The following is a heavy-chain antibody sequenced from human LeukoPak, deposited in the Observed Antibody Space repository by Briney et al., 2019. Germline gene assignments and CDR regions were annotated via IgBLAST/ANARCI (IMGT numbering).Heavy chain of an antibody. CDR1: GGSISSYY. D-gene: IGHD3-9*01. J-gene: IGHJ3*02. CDR3: ARVRTYYDILTAEGDAFDI. CDR2: IHTSGST. V-gene: IGHV4-4*07. Sequence: SETLSLTCTVSGGSISSYYRSWIRQPAGKGLEWIGRIHTSGSTNYNPSLKSRVTMSVDTSKNQFSLKLSSVTAADTAVYYCARVRTYYDILTAEGDAFDIWGQGTMVTVSS.